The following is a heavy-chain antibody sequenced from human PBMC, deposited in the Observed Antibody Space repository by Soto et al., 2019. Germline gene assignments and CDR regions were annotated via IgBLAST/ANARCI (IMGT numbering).Heavy chain of an antibody. Sequence: GSLRLSCAASGFTFSRYGMNWVRQAPGKVLEWVSAISGSGSTTYYADSVKGRFTISRDNSKHTLYLQMNSLRAEDSALYYCAKGQGEYQVLAKYYFDNWGQGTLVNVSS. CDR2: ISGSGSTT. J-gene: IGHJ4*02. V-gene: IGHV3-23*01. CDR1: GFTFSRYG. CDR3: AKGQGEYQVLAKYYFDN. D-gene: IGHD2-2*01.